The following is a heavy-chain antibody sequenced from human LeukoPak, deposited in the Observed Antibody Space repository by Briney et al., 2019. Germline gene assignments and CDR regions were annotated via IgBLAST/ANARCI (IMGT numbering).Heavy chain of an antibody. CDR3: ARDNTWSLDY. D-gene: IGHD2/OR15-2a*01. V-gene: IGHV3-30*03. CDR2: MSPDGIHE. CDR1: RFTFSRYG. Sequence: GKSLRLSCAASRFTFSRYGIHWVRQAPGKGLEWLAHMSPDGIHEFYADSVKGRFTISRDSSRDTTYLQMDSLRAEDTAVYYCARDNTWSLDYWGQGTLVTVSS. J-gene: IGHJ4*02.